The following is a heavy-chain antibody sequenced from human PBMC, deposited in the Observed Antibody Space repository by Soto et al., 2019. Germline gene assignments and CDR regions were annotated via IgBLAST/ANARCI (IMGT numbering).Heavy chain of an antibody. CDR3: AKDHSSGGFDY. J-gene: IGHJ4*02. V-gene: IGHV3-30*18. CDR2: ISYDGSNK. Sequence: QVQLVESGGGVVQSGRSLRLSCAASGFTFSSYGMHWVRQAPGKGLEWVAVISYDGSNKYYADSVKGRFTISRDNSKNTLYLQMNSLRAEDTAVDYCAKDHSSGGFDYWGQGTLVTVSS. D-gene: IGHD6-19*01. CDR1: GFTFSSYG.